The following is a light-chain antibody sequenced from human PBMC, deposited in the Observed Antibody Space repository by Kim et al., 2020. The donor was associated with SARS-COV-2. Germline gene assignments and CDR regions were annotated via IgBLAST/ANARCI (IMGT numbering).Light chain of an antibody. CDR2: AAS. Sequence: ASVGDRVTITCRASHDISNYLAWYQQKPGTVPTLLIYAASSLHSGVPSRFSGSGSGTDFTLTIASLQPEDVATYFCQNYNSAPRTFGQGTRVDIK. CDR3: QNYNSAPRT. J-gene: IGKJ1*01. CDR1: HDISNY. V-gene: IGKV1-27*01.